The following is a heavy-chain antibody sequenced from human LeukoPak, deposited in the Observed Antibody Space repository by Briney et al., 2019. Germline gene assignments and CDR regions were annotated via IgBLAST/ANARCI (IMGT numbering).Heavy chain of an antibody. CDR2: ISGSGGST. J-gene: IGHJ4*02. CDR3: AKDRGTMVRGVTIFDY. Sequence: GGSLRLSCAASGFTFSSYWMQWVRQAPGKGLEWVSAISGSGGSTYYADSVKGRFTISRDNSKNTLYLQMNSLRAEDTAVYYCAKDRGTMVRGVTIFDYWGQGTLVTVSS. D-gene: IGHD3-10*01. CDR1: GFTFSSYW. V-gene: IGHV3-23*01.